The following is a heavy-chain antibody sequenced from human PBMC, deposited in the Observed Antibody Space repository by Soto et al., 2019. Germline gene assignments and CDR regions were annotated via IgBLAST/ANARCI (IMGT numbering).Heavy chain of an antibody. CDR1: GFTFSSYA. CDR3: ARDFRRGYSGYEPTY. CDR2: ISYDGSNK. Sequence: QVQLVESGGGVVQPGRSLRLSCAASGFTFSSYAMHWVRQAPGKGLEWVAVISYDGSNKYYADSVKGRFTISRDNSKNTLYLQMNSLRAEDTAVYYCARDFRRGYSGYEPTYWGQGTLVTVSS. J-gene: IGHJ4*02. V-gene: IGHV3-30-3*01. D-gene: IGHD5-12*01.